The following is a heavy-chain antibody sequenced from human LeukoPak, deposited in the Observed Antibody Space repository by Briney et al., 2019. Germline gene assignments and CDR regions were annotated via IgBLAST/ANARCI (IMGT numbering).Heavy chain of an antibody. CDR1: GFTVSSNY. V-gene: IGHV3-30*03. D-gene: IGHD6-19*01. J-gene: IGHJ4*02. CDR2: ISYDGSNK. CDR3: ARVSQWRVLDY. Sequence: GGSLRLSCAASGFTVSSNYMSWVRQAPGKGLEWVAVISYDGSNKHYADSVKGRSTISRDNSKNTLYLQMNSLRAEDTAMYYCARVSQWRVLDYWGQGTLVTVSS.